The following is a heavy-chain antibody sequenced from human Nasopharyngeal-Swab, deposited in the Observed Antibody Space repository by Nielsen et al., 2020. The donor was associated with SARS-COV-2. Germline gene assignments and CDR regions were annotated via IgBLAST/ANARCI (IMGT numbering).Heavy chain of an antibody. Sequence: GGSLRLSCAASGFTFSSYAMTWVRPAPGNGLEWVSAISGSGGSTYYADSVKGRFTISRDNSKNTLYLQMNSLRAEDTAVYYCAKGGGCSSTSCYTGFDYWGQGTLVTVSS. J-gene: IGHJ4*02. CDR3: AKGGGCSSTSCYTGFDY. D-gene: IGHD2-2*02. V-gene: IGHV3-23*01. CDR2: ISGSGGST. CDR1: GFTFSSYA.